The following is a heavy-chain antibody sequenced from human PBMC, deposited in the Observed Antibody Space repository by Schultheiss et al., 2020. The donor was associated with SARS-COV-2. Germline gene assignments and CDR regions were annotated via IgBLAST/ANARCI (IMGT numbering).Heavy chain of an antibody. CDR3: ARADTAMVTIAVADGMDV. Sequence: GGSLRLSCAASGFTFSSYSMNWVRQAPGKGLEWVSSISSSSSYIYYADSVKGRFTISRDNAKNSLYLQMNSLRAEDTAVYYCARADTAMVTIAVADGMDVWGQGTTVTVSS. CDR2: ISSSSSYI. V-gene: IGHV3-21*01. CDR1: GFTFSSYS. J-gene: IGHJ6*02. D-gene: IGHD5-18*01.